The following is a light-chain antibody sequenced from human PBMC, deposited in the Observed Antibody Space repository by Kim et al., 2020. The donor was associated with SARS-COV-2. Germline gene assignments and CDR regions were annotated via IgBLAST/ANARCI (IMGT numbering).Light chain of an antibody. V-gene: IGLV1-40*01. CDR2: DNN. CDR1: SSNIGVGYD. CDR3: QSYDSSLRGFYV. Sequence: QSVLTQPPSVSGAPGQRVTISCTGSSSNIGVGYDVHWYQQLPGTAPQLLIYDNNNRPSGVPDRFSGSNSGTSASLAITGRQAEDEADYYCQSYDSSLRGFYVFGTGTEVTVL. J-gene: IGLJ1*01.